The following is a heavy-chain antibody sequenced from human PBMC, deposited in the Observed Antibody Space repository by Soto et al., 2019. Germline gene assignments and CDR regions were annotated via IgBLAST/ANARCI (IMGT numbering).Heavy chain of an antibody. D-gene: IGHD3-10*01. CDR3: AKDRQYGSGTYSDSYLDY. CDR2: ISGSGGTT. Sequence: EVQLLESGGGLVQPGGSLRLSCGGSGFTFNSYAMTWVRQAPGKGLEWVSAISGSGGTTYYANSVKGRFTISRDQSKDPLYLQMNSLKAEDTAIYYCAKDRQYGSGTYSDSYLDYWGQGTLVTVSS. V-gene: IGHV3-23*01. CDR1: GFTFNSYA. J-gene: IGHJ4*02.